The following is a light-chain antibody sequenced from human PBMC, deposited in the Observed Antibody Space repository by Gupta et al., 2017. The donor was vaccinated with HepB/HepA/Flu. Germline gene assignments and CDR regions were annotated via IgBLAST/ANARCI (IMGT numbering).Light chain of an antibody. V-gene: IGLV2-23*02. CDR2: EVS. J-gene: IGLJ2*01. Sequence: SAPTLPASVSGSPGQSITISCTGTSSDVGCYNLVSWYQQHPGKAPKLMIYEVSKRPAGVSNRFSGSKSGNTASLTISGLQAEDEADYYCCSYASSNLSVFGGGTKLTVL. CDR1: SSDVGCYNL. CDR3: CSYASSNLSV.